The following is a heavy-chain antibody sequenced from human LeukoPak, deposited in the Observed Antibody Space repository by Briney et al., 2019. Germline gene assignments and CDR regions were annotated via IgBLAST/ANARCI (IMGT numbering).Heavy chain of an antibody. Sequence: GGSLRLSCAASGFTFSSYAMSWVRQAPGKGLEWVSAISGSGGSTYYADSVKGRFSISRDKSKNTLYLQMNSLRAEDTAVYYCARGWNYYFDYWGQGTLVTVSS. CDR3: ARGWNYYFDY. CDR1: GFTFSSYA. J-gene: IGHJ4*02. CDR2: ISGSGGST. V-gene: IGHV3-23*01. D-gene: IGHD1-1*01.